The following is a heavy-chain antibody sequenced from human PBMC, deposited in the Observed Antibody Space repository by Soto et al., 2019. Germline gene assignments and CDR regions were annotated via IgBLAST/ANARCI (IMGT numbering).Heavy chain of an antibody. V-gene: IGHV5-51*01. J-gene: IGHJ6*02. CDR2: IYPGDSDT. CDR3: ARRVDRLNYYYYYGMDV. Sequence: PGESLKISCKGSGYSFTSCWIGWVRQMPGKGLEWMGIIYPGDSDTRYSPSFQGQVTISADKSISTAYLQWSSLKASDTAMYYCARRVDRLNYYYYYGMDVRGQGTTVTVSS. D-gene: IGHD3-9*01. CDR1: GYSFTSCW.